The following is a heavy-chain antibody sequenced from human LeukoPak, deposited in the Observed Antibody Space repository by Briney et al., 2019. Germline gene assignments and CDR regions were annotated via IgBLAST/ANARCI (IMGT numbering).Heavy chain of an antibody. CDR1: GFTFSSYG. J-gene: IGHJ5*02. D-gene: IGHD3-3*01. CDR3: AKDDTYYDFWTGFDP. CDR2: ISGSGGST. Sequence: GGSLRLSCAASGFTFSSYGMSWVRQAPGKGLEWVSAISGSGGSTYYADSVKGRFTISRDNSKNTLYLQMNSLRAEDTAVYYCAKDDTYYDFWTGFDPWGQGTLVTVSS. V-gene: IGHV3-23*01.